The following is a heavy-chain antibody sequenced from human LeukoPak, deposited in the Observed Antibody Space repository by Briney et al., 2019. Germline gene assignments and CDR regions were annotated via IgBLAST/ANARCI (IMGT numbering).Heavy chain of an antibody. CDR2: IYYSGST. V-gene: IGHV4-31*03. J-gene: IGHJ4*02. CDR1: GGSISSGGYY. D-gene: IGHD4-17*01. CDR3: ARGAVTTPDY. Sequence: SGTLSLTCTVSGGSISSGGYYWSWIRQHPGKGLEWIGYIYYSGSTYYNPSLKSRVTISVDTSKNQFSLKLSSVTAADTAVYYCARGAVTTPDYWGQGTLVTVSS.